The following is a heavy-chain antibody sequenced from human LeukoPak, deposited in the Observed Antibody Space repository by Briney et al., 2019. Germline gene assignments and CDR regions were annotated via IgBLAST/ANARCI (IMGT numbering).Heavy chain of an antibody. V-gene: IGHV3-48*02. Sequence: GGSLRLYCAAYGFTFSRYSMNRVRQAPGKGLQWVSYISSSSSNVYYADSEKGRFTISRDNAKNSLYLHMNSLKDEDTAVYYCARGALDFDYWGQGTLVTVCS. CDR3: ARGALDFDY. CDR1: GFTFSRYS. CDR2: ISSSSSNV. J-gene: IGHJ4*02.